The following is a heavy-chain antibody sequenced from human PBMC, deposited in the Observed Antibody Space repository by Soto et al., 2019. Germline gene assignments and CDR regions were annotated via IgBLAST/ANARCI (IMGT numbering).Heavy chain of an antibody. CDR3: VLGGRLPENNWFDP. J-gene: IGHJ5*02. V-gene: IGHV3-30*03. CDR1: GFTFRNYV. Sequence: QVQLVESGGGVVQPGRSLRLSCAASGFTFRNYVMHWVRQAPGKGLEWVALISNDGTNEYYADSVKGRFTISRDNSKNTLWMQMNSLRAEDTAVYYCVLGGRLPENNWFDPWGQGTLVTVSS. CDR2: ISNDGTNE. D-gene: IGHD3-16*01.